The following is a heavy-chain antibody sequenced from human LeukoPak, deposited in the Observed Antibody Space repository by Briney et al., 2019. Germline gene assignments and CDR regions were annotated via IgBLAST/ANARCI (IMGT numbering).Heavy chain of an antibody. CDR3: ARHGAKYYFDY. CDR2: IYYSGST. CDR1: GGSISSYY. Sequence: SETLSLTCTVSGGSISSYYWSWIRQPPGKGLEWIGHIYYSGSTNYNPSLKSRVTISVDTSKNQFSLKLSSVTAADTAVYYCARHGAKYYFDYWGQGTLVTVSS. V-gene: IGHV4-59*08. D-gene: IGHD3-16*01. J-gene: IGHJ4*02.